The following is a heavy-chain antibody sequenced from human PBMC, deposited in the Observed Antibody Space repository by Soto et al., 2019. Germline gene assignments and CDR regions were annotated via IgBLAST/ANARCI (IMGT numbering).Heavy chain of an antibody. J-gene: IGHJ2*01. D-gene: IGHD2-15*01. Sequence: PSETMSLTSTVCNVCVCITGYCWSWIRKPPGKGLEWIRYIYYSGSTNYTPSLKSRVTMSVDTSKNQFSLKLSSVTAADTAVYYCARGGGGSFFWHFDLWGRGTLVTVSS. CDR2: IYYSGST. CDR3: ARGGGGSFFWHFDL. CDR1: NVCVCITGYC. V-gene: IGHV4-61*08.